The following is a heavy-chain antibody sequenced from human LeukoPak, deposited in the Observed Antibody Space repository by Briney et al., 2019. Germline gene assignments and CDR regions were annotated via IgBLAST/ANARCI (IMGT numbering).Heavy chain of an antibody. V-gene: IGHV3-23*01. D-gene: IGHD5-12*01. CDR2: ISGSGGST. CDR3: AKRYSGYDSKGTDDY. CDR1: GFTFRSYA. J-gene: IGHJ4*02. Sequence: RGSLRLSCAASGFTFRSYAMSWVRQAPGKVLEWVSAISGSGGSTYYADSVKGRFTISRDNSKNTLYLQMNSLRAEDTAVYYCAKRYSGYDSKGTDDYWGQGTLVTVSS.